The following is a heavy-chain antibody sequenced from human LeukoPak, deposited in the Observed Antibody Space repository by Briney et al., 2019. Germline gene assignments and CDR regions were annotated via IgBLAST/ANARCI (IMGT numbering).Heavy chain of an antibody. CDR3: ARVEGQQWVGWFDP. D-gene: IGHD6-19*01. CDR2: IYYSGST. J-gene: IGHJ5*02. Sequence: SETLSLTCTVSGGSISSSSYYWGWIRQPPGKGLEWIGSIYYSGSTYYNPSLKSRVTISVDTSKNQFSLKLSSVTAADTAVYYCARVEGQQWVGWFDPWGQGTLVTVSS. V-gene: IGHV4-39*01. CDR1: GGSISSSSYY.